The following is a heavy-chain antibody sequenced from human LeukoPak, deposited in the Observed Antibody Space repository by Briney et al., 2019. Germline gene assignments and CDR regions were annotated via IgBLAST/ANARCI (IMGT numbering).Heavy chain of an antibody. Sequence: ASVKVSCKASGYTFTSYGISWVRQAPGQGLEWMGGIIPIFGTANYAQKFQGRVTITADESTSTAYMELSSLRAEDTAVYYCARGPDSSGYNSEYSFEYWGQGTLVTVSS. CDR2: IIPIFGTA. J-gene: IGHJ4*02. V-gene: IGHV1-69*13. CDR3: ARGPDSSGYNSEYSFEY. CDR1: GYTFTSYG. D-gene: IGHD3-22*01.